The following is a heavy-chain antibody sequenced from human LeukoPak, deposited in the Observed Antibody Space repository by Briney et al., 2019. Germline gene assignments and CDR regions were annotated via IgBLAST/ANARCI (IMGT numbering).Heavy chain of an antibody. CDR2: ISGSGGGT. V-gene: IGHV3-23*01. Sequence: PGGSLRLSCAASGFTFSSYAMSWVRQAPGKGLEWVSAISGSGGGTYYADSVKGRFTISRDNSKNTLYLQMNSLRAEDTAVYYCAKAPVYYYDSSGYPRWFDPWGQGTLVTVSS. CDR1: GFTFSSYA. CDR3: AKAPVYYYDSSGYPRWFDP. J-gene: IGHJ5*02. D-gene: IGHD3-22*01.